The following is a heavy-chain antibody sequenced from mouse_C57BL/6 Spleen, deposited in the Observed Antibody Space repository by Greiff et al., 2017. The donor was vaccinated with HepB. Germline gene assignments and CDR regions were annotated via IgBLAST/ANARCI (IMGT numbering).Heavy chain of an antibody. D-gene: IGHD1-1*01. CDR1: GYTFTGYW. CDR2: ILPGSGST. CDR3: AGGCSSYDWYFDV. J-gene: IGHJ1*03. Sequence: VQLQQSGAELLTPGASVKLSCKATGYTFTGYWIEWVKQRPGHGLEWIGEILPGSGSTNYNEKFKGKATFTADTSSNTAYMQLSSLTTEDSAIYYCAGGCSSYDWYFDVWGTGTTVTVSS. V-gene: IGHV1-9*01.